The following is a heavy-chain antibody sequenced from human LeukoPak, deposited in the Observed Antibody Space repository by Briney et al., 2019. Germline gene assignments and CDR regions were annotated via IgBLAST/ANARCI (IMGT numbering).Heavy chain of an antibody. J-gene: IGHJ4*02. D-gene: IGHD5-24*01. CDR2: IFPGDSDT. Sequence: GESLKISCKGSGYSFTSYWIGWVRQMPGKGLEWIGIIFPGDSDTRYSPSFQGQVTISADKSISTAYLQWSSLKASDTAMYYCARHTLGRDGYNWGFGYWGQGTLVTVSS. CDR1: GYSFTSYW. CDR3: ARHTLGRDGYNWGFGY. V-gene: IGHV5-51*01.